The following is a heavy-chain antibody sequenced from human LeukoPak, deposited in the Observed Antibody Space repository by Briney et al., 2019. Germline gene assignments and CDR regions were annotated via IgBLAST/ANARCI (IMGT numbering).Heavy chain of an antibody. V-gene: IGHV4-39*01. CDR2: MYYSGST. CDR1: GGSISSSNYC. J-gene: IGHJ4*02. Sequence: SETLSLTCTVSGGSISSSNYCWGWVREPPGKGLGWIVTMYYSGSTFYNPSLKSRVMISVDTSKSQFSLRLSPVTAADTAVYYCARRYCSGGTCYYFDYWGQGTLVTVSS. D-gene: IGHD2-15*01. CDR3: ARRYCSGGTCYYFDY.